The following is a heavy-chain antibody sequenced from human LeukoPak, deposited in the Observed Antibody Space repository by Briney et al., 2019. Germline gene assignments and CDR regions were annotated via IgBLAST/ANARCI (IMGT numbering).Heavy chain of an antibody. CDR2: INHSGST. V-gene: IGHV4-39*07. CDR3: ARRGRRGYSGYDKNYFDY. Sequence: SETLSLTCTVSRGSISSSNYYWSWIRQPPGKGLEWIGEINHSGSTNYNPSLKSRVTISADTSKNQFSLKLSSVTAADTAVYYCARRGRRGYSGYDKNYFDYWGQGTLVTVSS. D-gene: IGHD5-12*01. J-gene: IGHJ4*02. CDR1: RGSISSSNYY.